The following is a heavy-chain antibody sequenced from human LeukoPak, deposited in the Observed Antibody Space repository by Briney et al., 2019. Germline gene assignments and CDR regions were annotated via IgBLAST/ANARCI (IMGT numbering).Heavy chain of an antibody. CDR3: ARHGHHGDYDF. CDR2: IYYSGTT. Sequence: SETLSLTCTVSGGFVSSGTYYWAWIRQPPGKGLQWIGSIYYSGTTYYNPSLKSRVTISVDTSKNQFPLKLNSVTAADTAMYHCARHGHHGDYDFWGQGTLVTVSS. CDR1: GGFVSSGTYY. D-gene: IGHD4-17*01. V-gene: IGHV4-39*01. J-gene: IGHJ4*02.